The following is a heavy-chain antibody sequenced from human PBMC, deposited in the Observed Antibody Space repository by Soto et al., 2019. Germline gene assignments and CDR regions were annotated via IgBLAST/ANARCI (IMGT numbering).Heavy chain of an antibody. CDR3: ARGRVGEFV. CDR2: IGVGGGDR. V-gene: IGHV3-23*01. Sequence: EVQLLESGGGLVQPGGSLRLSCAASGFTFSSYAMSWVRQAPGKGLEWVSIIGVGGGDRYYPESVKGRFTISRDNSRETLDLEMKSRRGEDTAVDYCARGRVGEFVWGQGTLVTVSS. CDR1: GFTFSSYA. J-gene: IGHJ1*01. D-gene: IGHD3-10*01.